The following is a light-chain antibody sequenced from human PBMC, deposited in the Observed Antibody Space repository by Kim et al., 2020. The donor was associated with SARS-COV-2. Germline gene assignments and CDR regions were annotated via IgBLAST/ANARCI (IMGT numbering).Light chain of an antibody. CDR3: AAWDDSLSGREV. V-gene: IGLV1-47*01. CDR2: RNN. J-gene: IGLJ2*01. Sequence: QSVLTQPPSASGTPGQRVTISCSGSSSNIGTNYVYWYQQVPGTAPKLLIYRNNQRPSRVPERFSGSRSGTSASLAISGLRPEDEADYYCAAWDDSLSGREVFGGGTQLTVL. CDR1: SSNIGTNY.